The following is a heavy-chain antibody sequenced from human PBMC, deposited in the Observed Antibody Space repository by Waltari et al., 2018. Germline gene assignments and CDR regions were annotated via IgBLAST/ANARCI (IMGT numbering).Heavy chain of an antibody. CDR1: GGSISSYY. J-gene: IGHJ4*02. CDR2: IYYSGST. D-gene: IGHD6-19*01. CDR3: ARYWGQSGGYSSGWYPLAHYFDY. V-gene: IGHV4-59*01. Sequence: QVQLQESGPGLVKPSETLSLTCTVSGGSISSYYWSWIRQPPGKGLEWIGYIYYSGSTNYNPSLKSGVTISGDTSKNQFSLKLSSVTAADTAVYYCARYWGQSGGYSSGWYPLAHYFDYWGQGTLVTVSS.